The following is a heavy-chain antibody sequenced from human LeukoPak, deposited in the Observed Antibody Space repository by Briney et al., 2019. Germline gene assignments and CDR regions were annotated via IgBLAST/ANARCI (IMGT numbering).Heavy chain of an antibody. CDR2: INHSGST. D-gene: IGHD6-19*01. CDR1: GGSLSGYY. CDR3: ARGRDSSDFDY. V-gene: IGHV4-34*01. J-gene: IGHJ4*02. Sequence: SETLSLTCAVYGGSLSGYYWSWIRQPPGKGLEWIGEINHSGSTNYNPSLKSRVTISVDTSKNQFSLKLSSVTAADTAVYYCARGRDSSDFDYWGQGTLVTVSS.